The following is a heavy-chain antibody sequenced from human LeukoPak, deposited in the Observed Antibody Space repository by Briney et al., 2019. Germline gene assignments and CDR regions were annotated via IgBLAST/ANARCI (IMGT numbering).Heavy chain of an antibody. J-gene: IGHJ6*03. CDR2: IKQDGSEK. CDR3: ARADSSIATRLSRSSIFNYYYYMDV. CDR1: GFTFSSYW. V-gene: IGHV3-7*01. Sequence: GGSLRLSCAASGFTFSSYWMSWVRQAPGKGLEWVANIKQDGSEKYYVDSVKGRFTISRDNARNSLYLQMNSLRAEDTAVYYCARADSSIATRLSRSSIFNYYYYMDVWGKGTTVTVSS. D-gene: IGHD6-6*01.